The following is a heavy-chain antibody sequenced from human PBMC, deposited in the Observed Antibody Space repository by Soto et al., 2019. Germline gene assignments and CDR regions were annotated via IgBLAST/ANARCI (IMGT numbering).Heavy chain of an antibody. CDR3: ARGSSGWYVDD. V-gene: IGHV3-13*04. D-gene: IGHD6-19*01. Sequence: SLRLSCAASGFTFSSYDMHWVRQATGKGLEWVSAIGTAGDTYYPGSVKGRFTISRENAKNSLYLQMNSLRAGDTAVYYCARGSSGWYVDDSGQGTLVTVSS. CDR1: GFTFSSYD. J-gene: IGHJ4*02. CDR2: IGTAGDT.